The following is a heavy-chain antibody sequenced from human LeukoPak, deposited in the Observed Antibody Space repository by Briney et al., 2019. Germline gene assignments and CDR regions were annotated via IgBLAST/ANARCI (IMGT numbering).Heavy chain of an antibody. J-gene: IGHJ3*02. Sequence: PGGSLRLSCAASGFTFSSYWMHSVLQVPGKGLVWFSRINSDVSSTSYADSVKGRFTVSRDNAKNTLSVQMNSLRAEDTAVYSCSTGSGHAFDIWGRGTMVTVSS. CDR2: INSDVSST. V-gene: IGHV3-74*01. D-gene: IGHD3-10*01. CDR1: GFTFSSYW. CDR3: STGSGHAFDI.